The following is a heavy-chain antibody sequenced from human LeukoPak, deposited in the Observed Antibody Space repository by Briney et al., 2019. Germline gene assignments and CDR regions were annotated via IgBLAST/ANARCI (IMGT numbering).Heavy chain of an antibody. Sequence: PGGSLRLSCAASGFTFSSYAMHWVRQAPGKGLEWVAVISYDGSNKYYADSVKGRFTISRDNSKNTLYLQMNSLRAEDTAVYYCARAAGLRQDFDYWGQGTLVTVSS. V-gene: IGHV3-30-3*01. D-gene: IGHD4-17*01. CDR3: ARAAGLRQDFDY. CDR1: GFTFSSYA. J-gene: IGHJ4*02. CDR2: ISYDGSNK.